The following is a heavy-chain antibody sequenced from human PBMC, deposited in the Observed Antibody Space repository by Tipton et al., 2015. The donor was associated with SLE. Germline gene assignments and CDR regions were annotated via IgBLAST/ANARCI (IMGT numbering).Heavy chain of an antibody. J-gene: IGHJ5*02. CDR2: IYHSGKT. Sequence: TLSLTCVVSDYSISYGYYWGWFRQPPGKGLEWFGSIYHSGKTYYNPSLKSRVTISVDTSKNQFSLKLSSVTAADTAVYYCARDSITMVQGDTVSLSWLDPWGQGTLVTVSS. CDR1: DYSISYGYY. CDR3: ARDSITMVQGDTVSLSWLDP. D-gene: IGHD3-10*01. V-gene: IGHV4-38-2*02.